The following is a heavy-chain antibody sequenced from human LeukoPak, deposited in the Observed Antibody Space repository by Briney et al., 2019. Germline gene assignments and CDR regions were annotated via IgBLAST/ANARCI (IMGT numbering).Heavy chain of an antibody. V-gene: IGHV1-8*03. J-gene: IGHJ4*02. CDR1: GYTFTSYE. D-gene: IGHD3-16*01. CDR3: ARGLRGSY. Sequence: GASVKVSCKASGYTFTSYEINWVRQATGQGLEWMGWMNPNSGNTGYAQKFQGRVSITRNSSISTVYMELSSLRSEDTAVYYCARGLRGSYWGQGTLVTVSS. CDR2: MNPNSGNT.